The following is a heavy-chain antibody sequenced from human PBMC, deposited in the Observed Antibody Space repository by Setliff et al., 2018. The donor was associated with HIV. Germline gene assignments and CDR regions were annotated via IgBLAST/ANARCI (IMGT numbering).Heavy chain of an antibody. J-gene: IGHJ4*02. V-gene: IGHV4-59*08. CDR2: ISYSGGT. D-gene: IGHD3-3*01. CDR1: GGSISGNA. CDR3: ARQIASGYWAFDY. Sequence: PSETLSLTCSVSGGSISGNAWGWIRPPPGKGLGWVGYISYSGGTNYNPSLKSQVTMSVDTSKNQFSLKLSSVTAADTAVYYCARQIASGYWAFDYWGQGTLVTVSS.